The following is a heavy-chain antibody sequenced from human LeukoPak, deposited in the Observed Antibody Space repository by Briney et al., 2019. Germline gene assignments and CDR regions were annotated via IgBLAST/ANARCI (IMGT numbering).Heavy chain of an antibody. Sequence: SETLSLTCTVSGGSISSSTYYWGWIRQPPGKGLEWIGSIYYSGSTYYNPSLKSRVTISVDTSKNQFSLKLSSVTAADTAVYYCARPHDILTGYFDYWGQGTLVTVSS. CDR3: ARPHDILTGYFDY. CDR1: GGSISSSTYY. V-gene: IGHV4-39*01. J-gene: IGHJ4*02. CDR2: IYYSGST. D-gene: IGHD3-9*01.